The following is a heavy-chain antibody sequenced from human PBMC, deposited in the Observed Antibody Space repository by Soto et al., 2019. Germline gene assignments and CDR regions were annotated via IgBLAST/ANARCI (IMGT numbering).Heavy chain of an antibody. CDR1: GGSIISSNW. J-gene: IGHJ4*02. CDR3: ARRDWSGSTSHFYFDY. D-gene: IGHD3-9*01. V-gene: IGHV4-4*02. CDR2: IYHSGST. Sequence: SETLSLTCAVSGGSIISSNWWNWVRQPPGKGLEWIGEIYHSGSTYYKPSLKSRVAMSVDTSKNQFSLKLTSATAADTAVYYCARRDWSGSTSHFYFDYWGQGVLVTSPQ.